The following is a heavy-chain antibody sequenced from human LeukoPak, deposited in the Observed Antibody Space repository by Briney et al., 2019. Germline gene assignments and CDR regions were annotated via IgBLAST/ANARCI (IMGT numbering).Heavy chain of an antibody. CDR2: IYYSGST. D-gene: IGHD3-22*01. CDR1: GGSISSGGYY. CDR3: ARALGSSGYGWFDL. V-gene: IGHV4-31*11. Sequence: KTSETLCLTCAVSGGSISSGGYYWSWIRQHPGEGLEWIGNIYYSGSTYYNPSLKSRLTISVDTSKNQFSLKLSSVTAADTAVYYCARALGSSGYGWFDLWAQGTLVTVSS. J-gene: IGHJ5*02.